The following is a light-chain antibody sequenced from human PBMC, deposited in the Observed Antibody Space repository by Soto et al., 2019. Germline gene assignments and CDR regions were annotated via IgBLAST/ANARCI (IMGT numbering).Light chain of an antibody. CDR2: DAS. V-gene: IGKV3-11*01. CDR3: QQSSNWPPGVT. CDR1: QSVSSY. J-gene: IGKJ3*01. Sequence: EIVLTQSPATLSLSPGERATLSCRASQSVSSYLAWYQQKPGQAPRLLIYDASNRATGIPARFSGSGSGTDFTLTISSLEPEDFAVYYCQQSSNWPPGVTFGPGTKVDIK.